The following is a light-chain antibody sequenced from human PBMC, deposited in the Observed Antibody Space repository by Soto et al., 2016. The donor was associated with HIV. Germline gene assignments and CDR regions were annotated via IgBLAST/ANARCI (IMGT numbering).Light chain of an antibody. CDR2: RDT. CDR3: QAWDSTTNLYV. J-gene: IGLJ1*01. V-gene: IGLV3-1*01. Sequence: SYELTQPPSVSVSPGQTASITCSGRNLGNTYASWYQQKPGQSPLMVIYRDTKRPSGIPERFSGSNSGNTATLTISGTQAMDEADYFCQAWDSTTNLYVFGTGTK. CDR1: NLGNTY.